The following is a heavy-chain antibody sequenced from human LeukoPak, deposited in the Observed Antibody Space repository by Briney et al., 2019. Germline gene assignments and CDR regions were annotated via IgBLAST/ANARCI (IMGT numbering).Heavy chain of an antibody. CDR2: INAGNGNT. J-gene: IGHJ4*02. CDR1: GFTFTSYA. Sequence: PGGSLRLPCAASGFTFTSYAMHWVRQAPGQRLEWMGWINAGNGNTKYSQKFQGRVTITRDTSASTAYMELSSLRSEDTAVYYCARGPMIVVVNPFDYWGQGTLVTVSS. D-gene: IGHD3-22*01. CDR3: ARGPMIVVVNPFDY. V-gene: IGHV1-3*01.